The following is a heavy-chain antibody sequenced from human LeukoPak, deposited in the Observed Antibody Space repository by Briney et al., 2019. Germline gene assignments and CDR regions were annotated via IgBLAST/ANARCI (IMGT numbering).Heavy chain of an antibody. CDR2: ISSSNSYI. V-gene: IGHV3-21*01. CDR1: GFTFSSYS. J-gene: IGHJ4*02. Sequence: GGSLRLSCAASGFTFSSYSMNWDRQAPGKGLEWVSSISSSNSYIYYADSVKGRFTISRDNAKNSLYLQMNSLRAEDTAVYYCARERRGYYDSSGYYDYWGQGTLVTVSS. D-gene: IGHD3-22*01. CDR3: ARERRGYYDSSGYYDY.